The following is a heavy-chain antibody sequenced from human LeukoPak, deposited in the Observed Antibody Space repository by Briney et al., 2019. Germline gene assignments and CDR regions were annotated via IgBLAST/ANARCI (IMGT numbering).Heavy chain of an antibody. CDR1: GYTFTSYG. Sequence: GASVKVSCKASGYTFTSYGISWVRQAPGQGLEWMGWISAYNGNTNYAQKLQGRVTMTTDTSTDTAYMELSSLRSEDTAVYYCARRYYDSSGYYSYYYYGMDVWGQGTTVTVSS. J-gene: IGHJ6*02. V-gene: IGHV1-18*01. CDR2: ISAYNGNT. CDR3: ARRYYDSSGYYSYYYYGMDV. D-gene: IGHD3-22*01.